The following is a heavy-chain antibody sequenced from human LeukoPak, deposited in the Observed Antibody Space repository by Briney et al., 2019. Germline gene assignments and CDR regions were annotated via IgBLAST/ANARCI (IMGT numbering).Heavy chain of an antibody. D-gene: IGHD6-19*01. CDR1: GFTFDDYA. V-gene: IGHV3-23*01. Sequence: GRSLRLSCAASGFTFDDYAMSWVRQAPGKGLEWVSAISGSGGSTYYADSVKGRFTISRDNSKNTLYLQMNSLRAEDTAVYYCANQRGIAVAGTGYYYGMDVWGQGTTVTVSS. J-gene: IGHJ6*02. CDR3: ANQRGIAVAGTGYYYGMDV. CDR2: ISGSGGST.